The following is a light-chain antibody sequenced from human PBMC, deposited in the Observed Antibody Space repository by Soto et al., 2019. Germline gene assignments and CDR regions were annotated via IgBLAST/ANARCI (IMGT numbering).Light chain of an antibody. CDR1: ETISTF. V-gene: IGKV1-39*01. CDR3: QQSYDISPIT. CDR2: AAS. J-gene: IGKJ5*01. Sequence: DIQMTQSPSSLSVSVGDRVSMTCGGSETISTFLNWYQVKPGKAPKLLIYAASTLQDGVPSRFSGSGSGTDFTLTINSLQPEDFASYYCQQSYDISPITFGQGTRLEI.